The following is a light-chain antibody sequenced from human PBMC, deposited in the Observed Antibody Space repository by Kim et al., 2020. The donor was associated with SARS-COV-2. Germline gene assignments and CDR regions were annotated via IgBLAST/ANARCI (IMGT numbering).Light chain of an antibody. CDR1: KLGDKY. CDR2: QDS. J-gene: IGLJ2*01. Sequence: SYELTQPPSVSVSPGQTASITCSGDKLGDKYACWYQQKPGQSPVLVIYQDSKRPSGIPERFSGSNSGNTATLTISGTQAMDEADYYCQAWDSSTYVVLGGGTQLTVL. V-gene: IGLV3-1*01. CDR3: QAWDSSTYVV.